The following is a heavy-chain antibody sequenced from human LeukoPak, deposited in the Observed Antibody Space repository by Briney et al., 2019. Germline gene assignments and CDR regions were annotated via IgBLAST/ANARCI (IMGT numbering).Heavy chain of an antibody. CDR1: GYTFTTYF. Sequence: ASVKVSCKASGYTFTTYFIHWVRQAPGQGLEWMGIINPSGGSTSDAQKFQGRITMTRDTPTSTVYMELSSLRSEDTAVYYCTRSSGTTVGAFDIWGQGTMVTVSS. V-gene: IGHV1-46*03. CDR2: INPSGGST. J-gene: IGHJ3*02. CDR3: TRSSGTTVGAFDI. D-gene: IGHD1-1*01.